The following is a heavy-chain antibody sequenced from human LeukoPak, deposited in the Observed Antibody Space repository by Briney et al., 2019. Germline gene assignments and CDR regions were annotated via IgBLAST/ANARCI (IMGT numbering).Heavy chain of an antibody. CDR1: GYTFTAYY. CDR3: ARDIWNQRFIYY. J-gene: IGHJ4*02. Sequence: APVKVSCKASGYTFTAYYIHWVRQAPGHGLGWMGWINPNSGGTTYAQKFQGRVTMTRDTSFSTAYMELSRLGSDDTAVYFCARDIWNQRFIYYSGQGTLVTVSS. V-gene: IGHV1-2*02. CDR2: INPNSGGT. D-gene: IGHD1-14*01.